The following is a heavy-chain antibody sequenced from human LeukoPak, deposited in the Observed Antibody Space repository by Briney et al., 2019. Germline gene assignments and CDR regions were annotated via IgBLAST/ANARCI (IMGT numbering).Heavy chain of an antibody. J-gene: IGHJ5*02. D-gene: IGHD6-19*01. V-gene: IGHV4-39*01. CDR3: ARTNSSGWFDP. Sequence: PSETLSLTCTVSGGSISSSTYYWVWIRQPPGKGLEYIGTIYYSGSTSYNPSLKTRVTISVDASKNQFSLRLTSVTAADTAVYFCARTNSSGWFDPWGQGTLVTVSS. CDR2: IYYSGST. CDR1: GGSISSSTYY.